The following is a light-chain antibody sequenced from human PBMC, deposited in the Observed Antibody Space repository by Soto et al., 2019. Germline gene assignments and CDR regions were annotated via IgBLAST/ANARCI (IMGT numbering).Light chain of an antibody. Sequence: QSALAQPPSASGSPGQSVPISCTGTSSDVGGYNFVSWYQHHPGKAPKVIIYEVSKRPSGVPNRFSGSKSGNTASLTVSGLQAEDEADYYCSSYAGSNIYVFGTGTKLTVL. CDR1: SSDVGGYNF. CDR2: EVS. J-gene: IGLJ1*01. V-gene: IGLV2-8*01. CDR3: SSYAGSNIYV.